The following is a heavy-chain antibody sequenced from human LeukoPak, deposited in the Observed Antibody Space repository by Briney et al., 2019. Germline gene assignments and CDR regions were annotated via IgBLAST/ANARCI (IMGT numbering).Heavy chain of an antibody. V-gene: IGHV4-59*01. CDR2: IYYSGGT. CDR1: GGSISSYY. Sequence: SETLSLTCTVSGGSISSYYWSWIRQPPGKGLEWIGYIYYSGGTNYNPSLKSRVTISVDTSKNQFSLKLSSVTAADTAVYYCARTSGDCSSTSCYLSWFDPWGQGTLVTVSS. CDR3: ARTSGDCSSTSCYLSWFDP. D-gene: IGHD2-2*01. J-gene: IGHJ5*02.